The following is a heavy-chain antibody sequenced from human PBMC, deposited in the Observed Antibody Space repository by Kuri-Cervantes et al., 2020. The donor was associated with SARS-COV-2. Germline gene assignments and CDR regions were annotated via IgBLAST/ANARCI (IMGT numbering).Heavy chain of an antibody. J-gene: IGHJ4*02. CDR2: IYESGDT. CDR1: GASISSSTYY. V-gene: IGHV4-39*01. Sequence: ESLKISCTGSGASISSSTYYWGWIRQSPGKGLEWLGSIYESGDTYYSSSLKSRLSLSVDTSKNQFSLKLTTVTAADTAIYYCARHYAFYRFHKWGQETQVTVSS. CDR3: ARHYAFYRFHK. D-gene: IGHD3-10*01.